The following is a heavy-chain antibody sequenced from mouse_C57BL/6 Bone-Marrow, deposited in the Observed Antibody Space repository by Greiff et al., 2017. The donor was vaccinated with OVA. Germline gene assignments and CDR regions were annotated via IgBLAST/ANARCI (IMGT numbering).Heavy chain of an antibody. D-gene: IGHD2-4*01. CDR2: IDPNSGGT. V-gene: IGHV1-72*01. Sequence: QVQLKQPGAELVKPGASVKLSCKASGYTFTSYWMHWVKQRPGRGLEWIGRIDPNSGGTKYNEKFKSKATLTVDKPSSTAYMQLSSLTSEDSAVYYCARFKEIYYDPAWFAYWGQGTLVTVSA. J-gene: IGHJ3*01. CDR3: ARFKEIYYDPAWFAY. CDR1: GYTFTSYW.